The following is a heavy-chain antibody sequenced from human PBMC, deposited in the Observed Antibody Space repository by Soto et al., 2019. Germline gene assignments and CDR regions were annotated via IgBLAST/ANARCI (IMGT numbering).Heavy chain of an antibody. Sequence: GGSLRLSCAASGFTFSSYSMNWVRQAPGKGLEWVSSISSSSSYIYYADSVKGRFTISRDNAKNSLYLQMNSLRAEDTAVYYCARVAVAGFYYFDYWGQGTLVTVSS. CDR2: ISSSSSYI. V-gene: IGHV3-21*01. CDR1: GFTFSSYS. J-gene: IGHJ4*02. CDR3: ARVAVAGFYYFDY. D-gene: IGHD6-19*01.